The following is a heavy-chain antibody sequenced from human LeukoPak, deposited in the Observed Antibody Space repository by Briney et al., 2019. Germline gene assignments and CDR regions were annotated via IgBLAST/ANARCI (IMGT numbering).Heavy chain of an antibody. CDR2: IYDSGST. Sequence: SETLSLTCTVSGGSTSSYYWSWIRQPPGKGLEWIGYIYDSGSTNNNPSLKSRVTISVDTSKNQFSLKLTSVTAADTAVYYCTKGGRRDILTYWGQGTLVTVSS. V-gene: IGHV4-59*01. D-gene: IGHD3-9*01. CDR1: GGSTSSYY. J-gene: IGHJ4*02. CDR3: TKGGRRDILTY.